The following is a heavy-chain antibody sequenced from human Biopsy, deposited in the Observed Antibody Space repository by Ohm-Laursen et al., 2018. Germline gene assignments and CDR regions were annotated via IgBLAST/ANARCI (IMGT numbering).Heavy chain of an antibody. D-gene: IGHD4-23*01. V-gene: IGHV4-59*11. CDR1: GGSFTGHY. CDR3: ARGSNDFGGLYFPR. Sequence: ETLSLTCAVSGGSFTGHYWTWIRQPPGRGLEWIGHISYTGYTSYNASLKSRVTISVDTSRNHFSLRLSSLTAADTAVYYCARGSNDFGGLYFPRWGQGTLLTVSS. J-gene: IGHJ4*02. CDR2: ISYTGYT.